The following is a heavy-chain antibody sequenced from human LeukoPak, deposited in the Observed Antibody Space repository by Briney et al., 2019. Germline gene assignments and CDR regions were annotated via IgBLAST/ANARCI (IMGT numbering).Heavy chain of an antibody. V-gene: IGHV5-10-1*01. J-gene: IGHJ4*02. CDR2: IDPSDSYI. CDR1: GYSFTSYW. CDR3: ARFPYSGSYPVDY. Sequence: GESLKISCKGSGYSFTSYWISWVRPMPGKGLEWMGRIDPSDSYINYSPSFQGHVTISADKSISTAYLQWSSLKASDTAMYYCARFPYSGSYPVDYWGQGTLVTVSS. D-gene: IGHD1-26*01.